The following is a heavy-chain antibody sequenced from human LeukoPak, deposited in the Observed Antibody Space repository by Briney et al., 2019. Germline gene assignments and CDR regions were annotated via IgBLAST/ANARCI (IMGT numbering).Heavy chain of an antibody. V-gene: IGHV4-34*01. J-gene: IGHJ4*02. D-gene: IGHD3-9*01. Sequence: SETLSLTCAVYGVSFSGYYWSWIRQPPGKGLEWIGEINHSGSTNYNPSFKSRVTISVDTSKNQFSLKLSSVTAADTAVYYCARGRGTYYDILTGYYIGNYFDYWGQGSLVTVSS. CDR3: ARGRGTYYDILTGYYIGNYFDY. CDR2: INHSGST. CDR1: GVSFSGYY.